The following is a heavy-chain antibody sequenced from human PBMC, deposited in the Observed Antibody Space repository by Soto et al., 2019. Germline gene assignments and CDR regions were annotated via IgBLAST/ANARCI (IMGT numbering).Heavy chain of an antibody. Sequence: EVQVLESGGGLVQPGGSLRLSCEGSGFTVSSHAMTWIRQAPGKGPEWVSTVTADGGTYYADSVKGRFDMSRDTSENTLYLHMNCLGAEDTAAYYCAPHVSCSGGSCQYDAFAIRGQGTMVTVSS. V-gene: IGHV3-23*01. CDR1: GFTVSSHA. D-gene: IGHD2-15*01. CDR2: VTADGGT. CDR3: APHVSCSGGSCQYDAFAI. J-gene: IGHJ3*02.